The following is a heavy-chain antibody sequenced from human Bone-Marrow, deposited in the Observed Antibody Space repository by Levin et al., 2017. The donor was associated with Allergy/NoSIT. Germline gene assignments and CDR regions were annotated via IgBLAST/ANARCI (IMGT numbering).Heavy chain of an antibody. J-gene: IGHJ6*02. D-gene: IGHD2-2*01. Sequence: ASVKVSCKASGYTFTGYYMHWVRQAPGQGLEWMGRINPNSGGTNYAQKFQGRVTMTRDTSISTAYMELSRLRSDDTAVYYCATGGDIVVVPAAMTASRYYGMDVWGQGTTVTVSS. CDR3: ATGGDIVVVPAAMTASRYYGMDV. V-gene: IGHV1-2*06. CDR1: GYTFTGYY. CDR2: INPNSGGT.